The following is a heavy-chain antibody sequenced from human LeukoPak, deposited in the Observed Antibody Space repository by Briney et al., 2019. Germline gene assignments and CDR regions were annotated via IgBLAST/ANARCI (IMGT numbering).Heavy chain of an antibody. CDR3: ARSIAARPSWFDP. CDR1: GGSISSSSYY. CDR2: IYYSGST. J-gene: IGHJ5*02. Sequence: TSETLSLTCTVSGGSISSSSYYWGWIRHPPGKGLEWIGSIYYSGSTYYNPSLKSRVTISVDTSKNQFSLKLSSVTAADTAVYYCARSIAARPSWFDPWGQGTLVIVSS. V-gene: IGHV4-39*07. D-gene: IGHD6-6*01.